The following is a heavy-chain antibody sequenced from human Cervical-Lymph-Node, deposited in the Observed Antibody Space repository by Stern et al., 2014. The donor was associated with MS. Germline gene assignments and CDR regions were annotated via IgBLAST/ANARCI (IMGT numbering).Heavy chain of an antibody. CDR2: ILPIFGTP. J-gene: IGHJ3*02. CDR3: GRDERRLQAIDI. V-gene: IGHV1-69*01. Sequence: VQLVESGAGVKTPGSSVRVSCRASGVTFSRSAIAWVRQAPGQGLEWLGCILPIFGTPKYSQKFGGIITLTAAASTNTAYMELAGLRSDDSAVYYCGRDERRLQAIDIWGQGTVVTVSS. CDR1: GVTFSRSA. D-gene: IGHD4-11*01.